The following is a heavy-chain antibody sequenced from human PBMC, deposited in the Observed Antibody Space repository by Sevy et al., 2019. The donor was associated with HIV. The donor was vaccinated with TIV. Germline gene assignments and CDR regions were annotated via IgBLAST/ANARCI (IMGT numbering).Heavy chain of an antibody. CDR3: AKEGYCSGGSCYGVDY. Sequence: GGSLRLSCAASGFTFSSYAMSWVRQAPGKGLEWVSAISGSGGGTYYADSVKGRFTISRDNSKNTLYLQMNSLRAEDTAVYYCAKEGYCSGGSCYGVDYWGQRTLVTVSS. CDR2: ISGSGGGT. V-gene: IGHV3-23*01. J-gene: IGHJ4*02. D-gene: IGHD2-15*01. CDR1: GFTFSSYA.